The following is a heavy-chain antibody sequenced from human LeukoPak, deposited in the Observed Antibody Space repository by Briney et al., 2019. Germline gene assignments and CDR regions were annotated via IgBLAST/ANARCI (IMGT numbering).Heavy chain of an antibody. Sequence: PSETLFLTCAVYGGSFSGYYWSWIRQPPGKGLEWIGEINHSGSTNYNPSLKSRVTISVDTSKNQFSLKLSSVTAADTAVYYCARRREYYYYYYGMDVWGQGTTVTVSS. CDR3: ARRREYYYYYYGMDV. J-gene: IGHJ6*02. CDR2: INHSGST. V-gene: IGHV4-34*01. CDR1: GGSFSGYY.